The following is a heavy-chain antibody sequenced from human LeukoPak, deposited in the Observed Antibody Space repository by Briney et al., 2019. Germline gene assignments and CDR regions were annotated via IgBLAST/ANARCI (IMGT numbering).Heavy chain of an antibody. Sequence: PGGSLRLSCAASGFTFSSYAMHWVRQAPGKGLEWVAVISYDGSNKYHAGSVKGRFTISRDNSKNTLYLQMNSLRAEDTAVYYCAREEIFRVAVAGNWVDYWGQGTLVTVSS. CDR3: AREEIFRVAVAGNWVDY. CDR2: ISYDGSNK. CDR1: GFTFSSYA. J-gene: IGHJ4*02. V-gene: IGHV3-30-3*01. D-gene: IGHD6-19*01.